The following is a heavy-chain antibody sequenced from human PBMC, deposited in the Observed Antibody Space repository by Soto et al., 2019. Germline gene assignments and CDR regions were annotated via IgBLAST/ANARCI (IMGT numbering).Heavy chain of an antibody. J-gene: IGHJ5*02. V-gene: IGHV5-51*01. CDR1: GHLFNNHW. CDR3: ARGYFDSGHGYDL. Sequence: GESLKISCKGPGHLFNNHWIGWVRQTPGKGLEWMGLIFTRDSETKTSPSFQGHVSLSVDNSINTVYLQWTSLKTTDTGIYFCARGYFDSGHGYDLWGQGTLVTVSS. D-gene: IGHD3-10*01. CDR2: IFTRDSET.